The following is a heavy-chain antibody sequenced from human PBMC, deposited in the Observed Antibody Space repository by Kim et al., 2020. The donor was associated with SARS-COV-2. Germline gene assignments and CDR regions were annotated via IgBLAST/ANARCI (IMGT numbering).Heavy chain of an antibody. Sequence: AQRFQGRVTMTRDTSISTAYMELTRLRSDDTAVYYCAYEHQRGPYSYAMDVWGQGTTVTVSS. V-gene: IGHV1-2*02. J-gene: IGHJ6*02. D-gene: IGHD2-2*01. CDR3: AYEHQRGPYSYAMDV.